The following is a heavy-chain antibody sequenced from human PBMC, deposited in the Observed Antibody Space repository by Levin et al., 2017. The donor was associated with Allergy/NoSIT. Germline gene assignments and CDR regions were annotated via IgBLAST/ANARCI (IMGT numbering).Heavy chain of an antibody. CDR1: GFTFSSYA. D-gene: IGHD2-2*02. J-gene: IGHJ6*02. V-gene: IGHV3-23*01. Sequence: GGSLRLSCAASGFTFSSYALSWVRQAPGKGLEWVSAISGSGNSTYYADSVKGRFTISRDNSKNTLYLQMNSLRADDTAVYYCARGGFCSSTSGYTVGHMDVWGQGTTVAVSS. CDR3: ARGGFCSSTSGYTVGHMDV. CDR2: ISGSGNST.